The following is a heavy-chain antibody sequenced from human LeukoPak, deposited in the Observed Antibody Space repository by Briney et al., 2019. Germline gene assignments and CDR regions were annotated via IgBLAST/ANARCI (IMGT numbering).Heavy chain of an antibody. J-gene: IGHJ4*02. D-gene: IGHD3-16*01. Sequence: GGSLRLSCAASGFTFSSYWMTWVRQDPGKGLEWVANIKHNGDELNYVDSVEDRFTISRDNAKNLLYLHMTSLRAEDTAVYYCARELRTFDSWGQGTLVTVSS. CDR3: ARELRTFDS. CDR2: IKHNGDEL. V-gene: IGHV3-7*01. CDR1: GFTFSSYW.